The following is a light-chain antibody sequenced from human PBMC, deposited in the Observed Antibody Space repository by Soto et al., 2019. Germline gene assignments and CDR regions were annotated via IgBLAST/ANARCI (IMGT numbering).Light chain of an antibody. V-gene: IGKV3-20*01. CDR1: QSVSSSY. J-gene: IGKJ5*01. Sequence: EIVLTQSPGTLSLSLVERATLSFRASQSVSSSYLAWYQQKPGQAPRLLIYGASSRATGIPDRFSGSGSGTDFTLTISRLEPEDFAVYYCQQYGSSPPITFGQGTRLEIK. CDR3: QQYGSSPPIT. CDR2: GAS.